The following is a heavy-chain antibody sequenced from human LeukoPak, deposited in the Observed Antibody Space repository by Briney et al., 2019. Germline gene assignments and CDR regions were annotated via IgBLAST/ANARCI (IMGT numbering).Heavy chain of an antibody. V-gene: IGHV4-59*12. Sequence: PSETLSLTCTVSGGSISSYYWSWIRQPPGKGLEWIGYIYYSGSTNYNPSLKSRVTISVDTSKNQFSLKLSSVTAADTAVYYCAREDLEYSSSSAFDYWGQGTLVTVSS. D-gene: IGHD6-6*01. CDR3: AREDLEYSSSSAFDY. CDR1: GGSISSYY. J-gene: IGHJ4*02. CDR2: IYYSGST.